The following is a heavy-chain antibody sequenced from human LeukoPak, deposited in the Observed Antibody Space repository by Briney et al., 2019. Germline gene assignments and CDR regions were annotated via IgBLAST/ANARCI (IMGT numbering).Heavy chain of an antibody. J-gene: IGHJ6*04. V-gene: IGHV3-53*01. CDR3: ARDLGFGDYGMDV. D-gene: IGHD3-10*01. CDR2: IYINGST. CDR1: GFTVSSNY. Sequence: PGGSLRLSCAASGFTVSSNYMSWVRQAPGKGLEWASLIYINGSTYYADSVKGRFTISRDNPKNTLYLQMNSLRAEDTALYYCARDLGFGDYGMDVWGKGTTVTVSS.